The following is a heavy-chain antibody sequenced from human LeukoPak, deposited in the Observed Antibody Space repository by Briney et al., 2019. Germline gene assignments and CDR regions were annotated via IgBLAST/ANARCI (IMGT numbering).Heavy chain of an antibody. V-gene: IGHV3-23*01. CDR1: GFTFSSYA. CDR2: ISGSGGST. Sequence: RPGGSLRLPCAASGFTFSSYAMSWVRQAPGKGLEWVSAISGSGGSTYYADSVKGRFTISRDNSKNTLYLQMNSLRAEDTAVYYCAILDFVVVPAALHNWGQGTLVTVCS. CDR3: AILDFVVVPAALHN. D-gene: IGHD2-2*01. J-gene: IGHJ4*02.